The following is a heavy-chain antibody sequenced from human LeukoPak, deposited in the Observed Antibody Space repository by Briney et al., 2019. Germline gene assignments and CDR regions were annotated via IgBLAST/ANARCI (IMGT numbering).Heavy chain of an antibody. D-gene: IGHD5-12*01. J-gene: IGHJ6*03. CDR3: ARASWLPQTRNYYYMDV. CDR2: IYYSGST. V-gene: IGHV4-39*07. Sequence: PSQTLSLTCAVSGGSISSSSYYWGWIRQPPGKGLEWIGSIYYSGSTYYNPSLKSRVTISVDTSKNQFSLKLSSVTAADTAMYYCARASWLPQTRNYYYMDVWGKGTTVTISS. CDR1: GGSISSSSYY.